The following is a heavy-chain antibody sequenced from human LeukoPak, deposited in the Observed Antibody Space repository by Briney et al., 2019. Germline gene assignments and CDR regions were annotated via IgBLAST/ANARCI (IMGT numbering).Heavy chain of an antibody. CDR1: GYTFTSYD. J-gene: IGHJ3*02. D-gene: IGHD6-19*01. CDR3: ARGPPTYSSGWHTNAFDI. CDR2: MNPNSGNT. Sequence: EASVKVSCKASGYTFTSYDINWVRQATGQGLEWMGWMNPNSGNTGYAQKFQGRVTMTRNTSISTAYMELSSLRSEDTAVYYCARGPPTYSSGWHTNAFDIWGQGTMVTVSS. V-gene: IGHV1-8*01.